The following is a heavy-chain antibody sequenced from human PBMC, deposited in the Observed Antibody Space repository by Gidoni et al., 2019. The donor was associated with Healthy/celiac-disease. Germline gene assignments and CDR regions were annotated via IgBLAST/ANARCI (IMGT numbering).Heavy chain of an antibody. CDR1: GFTFSSYA. CDR3: AKGQWELGL. J-gene: IGHJ4*02. D-gene: IGHD1-26*01. CDR2: ISGSVGST. Sequence: EVQLLESGGGLVQPGGSLRLSCSASGFTFSSYAMSWVRQAPGKELDWVAAISGSVGSTYYADSVKGRFTISRDNSENTLYLQMNSLRAEDTAVYYCAKGQWELGLWGQGTLVTVSS. V-gene: IGHV3-23*01.